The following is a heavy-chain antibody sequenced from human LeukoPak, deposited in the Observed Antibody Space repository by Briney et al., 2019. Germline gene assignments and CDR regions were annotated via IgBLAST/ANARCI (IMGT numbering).Heavy chain of an antibody. V-gene: IGHV3-7*05. J-gene: IGHJ3*02. CDR1: RVSFSTYW. CDR2: IRQDGSEK. CDR3: ARDDGGSLHI. D-gene: IGHD1-26*01. Sequence: GRSLRLSCVASRVSFSTYWMAWVRQAPGKGLEWVANIRQDGSEKHYVDSVKGRFTISRDNAKNSLYLQMNSLRAEDTAVYYCARDDGGSLHIWGQGTMVTVSS.